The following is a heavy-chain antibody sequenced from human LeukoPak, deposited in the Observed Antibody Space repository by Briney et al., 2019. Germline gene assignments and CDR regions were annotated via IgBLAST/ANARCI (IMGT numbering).Heavy chain of an antibody. CDR2: IYYSGST. V-gene: IGHV4-59*01. D-gene: IGHD2-21*02. Sequence: SETLSLTCAVYGGSFSSYYWSWVRQPPGKGLEWIGYIYYSGSTNYNPSLKSRVTISVDTSKNQFSLKLSSVTAADTAVYYCASANLAYCGGDCYPWYFDLWGRGTLVTVSS. CDR3: ASANLAYCGGDCYPWYFDL. J-gene: IGHJ2*01. CDR1: GGSFSSYY.